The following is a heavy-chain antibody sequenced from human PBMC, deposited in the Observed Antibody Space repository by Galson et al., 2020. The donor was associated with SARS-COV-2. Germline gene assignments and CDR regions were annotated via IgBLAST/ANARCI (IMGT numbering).Heavy chain of an antibody. V-gene: IGHV3-30*04. CDR1: GFTFSSYA. Sequence: GGSLRLSCEASGFTFSSYAMHWVRQAPGKGLEWVAVISYDGNNQIYVASVKGRFTISRDNSKNTLYLQMNSLRPEDTALYYCARDLVAVAGFGGYFQHWGQATLVTVAS. CDR3: ARDLVAVAGFGGYFQH. D-gene: IGHD6-19*01. CDR2: ISYDGNNQ. J-gene: IGHJ1*01.